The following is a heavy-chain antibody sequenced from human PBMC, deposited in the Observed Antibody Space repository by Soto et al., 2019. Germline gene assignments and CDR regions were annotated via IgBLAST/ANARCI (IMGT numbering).Heavy chain of an antibody. D-gene: IGHD2-8*01. CDR1: GGSMSFYS. J-gene: IGHJ3*02. Sequence: SETLSLTCAVSGGSMSFYSWSWIRQPPGKGLEWIGYIHHSGDTDYNPSLKSRVTISVDRPQNQLSLKLASVTTADTAVYYCARAHCSNGICYAFDIWGPGTKVTVSS. CDR3: ARAHCSNGICYAFDI. CDR2: IHHSGDT. V-gene: IGHV4-59*01.